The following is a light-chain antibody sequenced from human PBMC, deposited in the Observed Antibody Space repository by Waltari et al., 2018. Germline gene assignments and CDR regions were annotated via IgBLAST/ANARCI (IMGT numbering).Light chain of an antibody. V-gene: IGLV2-14*01. CDR3: RAPATKNVGV. Sequence: QSALTQPASVSASPGQSITISCTGTSGDIGGSDFVSWYQHHPGRAPQVLIFDVNQRPSGSSDRFSGSKSGNTASLTISGLQAEDDADYYCRAPATKNVGVGGGGTKGT. J-gene: IGLJ3*02. CDR2: DVN. CDR1: SGDIGGSDF.